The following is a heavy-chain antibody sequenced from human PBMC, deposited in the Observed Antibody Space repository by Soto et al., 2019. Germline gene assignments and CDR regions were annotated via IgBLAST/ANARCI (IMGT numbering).Heavy chain of an antibody. CDR2: TRNKAYSYTT. V-gene: IGHV3-72*01. CDR3: ARFLRGADAFDF. Sequence: EVQLVESGGGLVQPGGSLRLSCAASGFTFSDHYMDWVRQAPGNGLEWVARTRNKAYSYTTEYAASVKGRFTISRDDSENSLYLQMNSLKTEDTAVYYCARFLRGADAFDFWGQGTMVTVSS. J-gene: IGHJ3*01. CDR1: GFTFSDHY.